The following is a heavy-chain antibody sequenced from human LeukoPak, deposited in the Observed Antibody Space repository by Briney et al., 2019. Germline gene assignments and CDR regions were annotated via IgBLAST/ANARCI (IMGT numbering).Heavy chain of an antibody. D-gene: IGHD3-3*01. V-gene: IGHV3-11*04. CDR1: GFTFSDYY. CDR2: ISSSGSTI. CDR3: ARDSDVRFLEWLSPFGYGMDV. J-gene: IGHJ6*02. Sequence: GGSLRLSCAASGFTFSDYYMSWIRQAPGKGLEWVSYISSSGSTIYYADSVKGRFTISRDNAKNSLYLQMNSLRAEDTAVYYCARDSDVRFLEWLSPFGYGMDVWGQGTTVTVSS.